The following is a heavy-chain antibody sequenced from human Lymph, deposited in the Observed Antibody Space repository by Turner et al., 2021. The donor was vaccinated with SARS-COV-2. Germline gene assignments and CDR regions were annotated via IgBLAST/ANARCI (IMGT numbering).Heavy chain of an antibody. CDR2: INPNSGGT. CDR1: GYPFTGYY. CDR3: ARDVERYNDFWSGYSGGYGLDV. D-gene: IGHD3-3*01. Sequence: QVQLVQSGAEVKKPGASVTVSCKASGYPFTGYYMHWVRQAPGQGLEWMGWINPNSGGTNYAQKFQGRVTMTRDTSISTAYMELSRLRSDDTAVYYCARDVERYNDFWSGYSGGYGLDVWGQGTTVTVSS. J-gene: IGHJ6*02. V-gene: IGHV1-2*02.